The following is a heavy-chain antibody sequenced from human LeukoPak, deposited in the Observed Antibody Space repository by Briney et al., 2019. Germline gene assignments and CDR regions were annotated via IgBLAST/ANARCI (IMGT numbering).Heavy chain of an antibody. CDR3: AKDPSDGYNYPYYFDY. D-gene: IGHD5-24*01. V-gene: IGHV3-9*01. Sequence: GGSLRLSCAASGFTFTDYSMSWVRQAPGKGLEWVSGISWNSGSIGYADSVKGRFTISRDNAKNSLYQQMNSLRAEDTALYYCAKDPSDGYNYPYYFDYWGQGTLVTVSS. CDR2: ISWNSGSI. CDR1: GFTFTDYS. J-gene: IGHJ4*02.